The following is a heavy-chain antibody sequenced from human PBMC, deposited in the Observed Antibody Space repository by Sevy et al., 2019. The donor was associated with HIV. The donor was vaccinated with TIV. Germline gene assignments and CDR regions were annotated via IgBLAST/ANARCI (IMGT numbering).Heavy chain of an antibody. Sequence: GGSLRLSCAASGFTFSSYGMHWVRQAPGKGLEWVAFIRFDGNSKYYADSVKGRFTISRDNSKNTLDLQLNSLTAEDTAVYYCARADWGGDCYLVFDYRGQGTLVTVSS. V-gene: IGHV3-30*02. CDR3: ARADWGGDCYLVFDY. J-gene: IGHJ4*02. D-gene: IGHD2-21*01. CDR2: IRFDGNSK. CDR1: GFTFSSYG.